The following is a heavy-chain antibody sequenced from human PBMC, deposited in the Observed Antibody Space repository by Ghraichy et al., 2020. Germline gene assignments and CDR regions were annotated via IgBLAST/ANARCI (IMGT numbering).Heavy chain of an antibody. D-gene: IGHD2-21*02. CDR1: GVSFTTSA. CDR3: VENANCDGYCYRFDY. J-gene: IGHJ4*02. Sequence: SVKVSCKASGVSFTTSALHWVRQARGQRLEWIGWTVGGNQITISAEKFEDRVTITGDTSTNTIYMELSSLRSDDTAVYYCVENANCDGYCYRFDYWGQGTMGSVSS. CDR2: TVGGNQIT. V-gene: IGHV1-58*01.